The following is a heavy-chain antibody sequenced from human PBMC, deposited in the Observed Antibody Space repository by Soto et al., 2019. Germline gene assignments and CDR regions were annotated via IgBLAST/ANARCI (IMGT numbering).Heavy chain of an antibody. V-gene: IGHV4-34*01. CDR3: ARDKITGLFDY. J-gene: IGHJ4*02. D-gene: IGHD2-8*02. Sequence: PSETLSLTCAVYGGSFNSYYWSWIRQSPGKGLEWIGEVNHSGSTNSNPSLKSRVTVSVDMSKSQFSLKLTSVTAADTAVYYCARDKITGLFDYWGQGTLVTVSS. CDR1: GGSFNSYY. CDR2: VNHSGST.